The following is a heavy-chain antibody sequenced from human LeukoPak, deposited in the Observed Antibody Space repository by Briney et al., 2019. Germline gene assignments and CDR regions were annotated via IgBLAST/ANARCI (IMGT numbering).Heavy chain of an antibody. CDR3: ARSPVVVPAAARGYNWFAP. CDR2: INPNSGGT. D-gene: IGHD2-2*01. Sequence: GASVKVSCKASGYTFTGYYMHWVRQAPGQGLEWMGWINPNSGGTNYAQKFQGRVTKTRDTSISTAYMELSRLRSEDTAVYYCARSPVVVPAAARGYNWFAPWGQGTLVTVSS. V-gene: IGHV1-2*02. J-gene: IGHJ5*02. CDR1: GYTFTGYY.